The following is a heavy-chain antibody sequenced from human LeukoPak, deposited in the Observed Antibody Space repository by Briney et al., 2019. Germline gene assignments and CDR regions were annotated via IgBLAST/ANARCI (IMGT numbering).Heavy chain of an antibody. CDR1: GGSISSGTYY. V-gene: IGHV4-30-2*01. CDR2: VSHSGST. J-gene: IGHJ4*02. CDR3: AREGPSSSWYPAPLDY. D-gene: IGHD6-13*01. Sequence: SETLCLTCTVSGGSISSGTYYWSWIRQPPGKGLEWIGPPGKGLEWIGYVSHSGSTHYNPSLKSRLTISVDRSKNQFSLKLTSVTAADTAVYYCAREGPSSSWYPAPLDYWGQGTLVTVSS.